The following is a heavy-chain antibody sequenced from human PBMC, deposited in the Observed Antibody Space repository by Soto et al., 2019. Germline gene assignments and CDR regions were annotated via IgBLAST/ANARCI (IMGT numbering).Heavy chain of an antibody. Sequence: EVQLLESGGDLVQPGGSLRLSCAASGLTFRMFAFSWVRQAPGKGLEWVSTISSDGGGRYYADSVRGRFTISRDNINHTVILEMNNVRSDDTATYYCAGTPWLLQGWFDPWGQGTLVTVAS. CDR3: AGTPWLLQGWFDP. CDR2: ISSDGGGR. J-gene: IGHJ5*02. CDR1: GLTFRMFA. V-gene: IGHV3-23*01. D-gene: IGHD6-19*01.